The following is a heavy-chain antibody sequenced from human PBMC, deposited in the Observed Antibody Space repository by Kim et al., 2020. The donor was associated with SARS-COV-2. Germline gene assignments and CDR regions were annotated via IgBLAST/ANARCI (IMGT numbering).Heavy chain of an antibody. D-gene: IGHD3-10*01. Sequence: GGSLRLSCAASGFTFDDYAMHWVRQAPGKGLEWVSLISGDGGSTYYADSVKGRFTISRDNSKNSLYLQMNSLRTEDTALYYCAKDKALWFGPYYYYYMDVWGKGTTVTVSS. J-gene: IGHJ6*03. CDR3: AKDKALWFGPYYYYYMDV. CDR2: ISGDGGST. V-gene: IGHV3-43*02. CDR1: GFTFDDYA.